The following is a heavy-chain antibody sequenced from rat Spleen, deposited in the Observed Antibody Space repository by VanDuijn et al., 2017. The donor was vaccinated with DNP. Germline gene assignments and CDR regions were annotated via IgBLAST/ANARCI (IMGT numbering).Heavy chain of an antibody. D-gene: IGHD1-4*01. CDR2: ISYDGSKT. Sequence: EVQLVESGGGLVQPGRSLKLSCAASGFSFNNYNMAWVRQVPKKGLEWVTTISYDGSKTYYRDSVKDRFTISRDNAKSTLYLQMDSLRSEDTATYYCTTGAGSPWGQGTSVTVSS. CDR1: GFSFNNYN. V-gene: IGHV5-7*01. CDR3: TTGAGSP. J-gene: IGHJ4*01.